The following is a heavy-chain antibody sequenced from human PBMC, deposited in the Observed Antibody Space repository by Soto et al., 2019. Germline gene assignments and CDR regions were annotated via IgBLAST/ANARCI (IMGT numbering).Heavy chain of an antibody. J-gene: IGHJ4*02. V-gene: IGHV3-23*01. Sequence: PGGSLRLSCAASGFTFSSYAMSWVRQAPGKGLEWVSAISGSGGSTYYADSVKGRFTISRDNSKNTLYLQMNSLRAEDTAVYYFAKDHGSSGWYSYFDYWGQGTLVTVSS. CDR3: AKDHGSSGWYSYFDY. D-gene: IGHD6-19*01. CDR2: ISGSGGST. CDR1: GFTFSSYA.